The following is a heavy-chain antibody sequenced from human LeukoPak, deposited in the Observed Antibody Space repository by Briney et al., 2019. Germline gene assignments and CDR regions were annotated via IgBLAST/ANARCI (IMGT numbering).Heavy chain of an antibody. CDR1: GGSVSNYY. CDR3: ARARGVVVPAAKVTGAFDI. Sequence: SETLSLTCTVSGGSVSNYYWSWIRQPPGKGLEWIGYIYSSGNTNYNPSLKSRVTISVDRSKNQFSLKLSSVTAADTAVYYCARARGVVVPAAKVTGAFDIWGQGTMVTVSS. V-gene: IGHV4-59*02. CDR2: IYSSGNT. J-gene: IGHJ3*02. D-gene: IGHD2-2*01.